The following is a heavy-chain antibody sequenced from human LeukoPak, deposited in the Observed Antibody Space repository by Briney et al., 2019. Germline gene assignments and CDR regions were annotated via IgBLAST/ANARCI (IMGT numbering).Heavy chain of an antibody. J-gene: IGHJ3*02. CDR2: ISYDGSNK. V-gene: IGHV3-30-3*01. Sequence: PGGSLRLSCAASGFTFSSYAMHWVRQAPGKGLEWVAVISYDGSNKYYADSVKGRFTISRDNSKNSLSLQMNSLRAEDTAVYYCARSIGGDRDAFDIWGQGTMVTVSS. CDR1: GFTFSSYA. CDR3: ARSIGGDRDAFDI. D-gene: IGHD2-21*01.